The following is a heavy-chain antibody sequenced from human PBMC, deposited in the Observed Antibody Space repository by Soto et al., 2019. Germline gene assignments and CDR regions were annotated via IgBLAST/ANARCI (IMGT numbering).Heavy chain of an antibody. J-gene: IGHJ6*02. CDR3: ARDPYYYDSSGYGALGYYYYGIDV. Sequence: ASVNVPSKASGYTFTSYGMSWVRQAPVQGLEWMGWISAYNGNTNYAQKLQGRVTMTTDTSTSTAYMELMSLRSDDTAVYYCARDPYYYDSSGYGALGYYYYGIDVWGQGTPVTVSS. CDR2: ISAYNGNT. V-gene: IGHV1-18*01. D-gene: IGHD3-22*01. CDR1: GYTFTSYG.